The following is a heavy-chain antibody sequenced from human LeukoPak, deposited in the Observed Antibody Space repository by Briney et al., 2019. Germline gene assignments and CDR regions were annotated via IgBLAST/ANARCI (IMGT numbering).Heavy chain of an antibody. J-gene: IGHJ4*02. Sequence: GGSLRLSCAASGVTFSSYAMHWVRQAPGKGLEWVAVISYDGSNKYYADSVKGRFTISRDNSKNTLYLQMNSLRAEDTAVYYCAREGGELFYWGQGTLVTVSS. CDR3: AREGGELFY. CDR2: ISYDGSNK. CDR1: GVTFSSYA. V-gene: IGHV3-30-3*01. D-gene: IGHD3-10*01.